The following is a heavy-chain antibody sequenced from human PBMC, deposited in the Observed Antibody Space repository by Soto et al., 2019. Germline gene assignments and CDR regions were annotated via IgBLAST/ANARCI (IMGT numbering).Heavy chain of an antibody. J-gene: IGHJ4*02. D-gene: IGHD5-12*01. CDR2: IYYSGST. V-gene: IGHV4-39*01. CDR3: ARHRSECSPERGYDIYYFDY. Sequence: SETLSLTCTVSGGSISSSSYYWGWIRQPPGKGLEWIGSIYYSGSTYYNPSLKSRVTISVDTSKNQFSLKLSSVTAADTAVYDCARHRSECSPERGYDIYYFDYWGQGTLVTVSS. CDR1: GGSISSSSYY.